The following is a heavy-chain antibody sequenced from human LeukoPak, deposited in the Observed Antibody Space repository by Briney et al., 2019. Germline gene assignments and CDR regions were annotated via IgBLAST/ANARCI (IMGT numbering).Heavy chain of an antibody. V-gene: IGHV1-46*01. D-gene: IGHD3-22*01. Sequence: GASVKVSCKASGNTFTSYSMHWVRQAPGQGLEWMGIINPSGGSTSYAQKFQGRVTMTRDTSTSTVYMELSSLRSEDTAVYYCARVPYDSSGYTSFQHWGQGTLVTVSS. CDR3: ARVPYDSSGYTSFQH. CDR2: INPSGGST. J-gene: IGHJ1*01. CDR1: GNTFTSYS.